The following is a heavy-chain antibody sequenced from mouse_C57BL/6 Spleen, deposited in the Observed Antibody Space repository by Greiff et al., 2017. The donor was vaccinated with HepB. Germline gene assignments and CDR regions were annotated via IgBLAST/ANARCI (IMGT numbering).Heavy chain of an antibody. CDR2: IHPNSGST. CDR1: GYTFTSYW. Sequence: QVQLQQPGAELVKPGASVKLSCKASGYTFTSYWMHWVKQRPGQGLEWIGMIHPNSGSTNYNEKFKSKATLTLDKSSSTAYMQLSSLTSEDSAVYYCARDSNYSYYAMDYWGQGTSVTVSS. J-gene: IGHJ4*01. V-gene: IGHV1-64*01. D-gene: IGHD2-5*01. CDR3: ARDSNYSYYAMDY.